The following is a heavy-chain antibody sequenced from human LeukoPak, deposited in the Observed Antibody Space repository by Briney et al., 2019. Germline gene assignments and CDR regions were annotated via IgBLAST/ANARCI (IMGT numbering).Heavy chain of an antibody. D-gene: IGHD3-10*01. CDR3: ARGHASTLLRGVNIDI. V-gene: IGHV4-34*01. CDR1: GGSFSGYY. CDR2: INHSGST. Sequence: SETLSLTCAVYGGSFSGYYWSWIRQPPGKGLEWIGEINHSGSTNYNPSLKSRVTISVDTSKNQFSLKLSSVTAADTAVYYCARGHASTLLRGVNIDIWGQGTMVTVSS. J-gene: IGHJ3*02.